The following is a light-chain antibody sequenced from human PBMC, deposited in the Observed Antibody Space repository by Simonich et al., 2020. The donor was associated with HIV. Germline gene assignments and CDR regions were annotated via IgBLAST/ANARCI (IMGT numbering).Light chain of an antibody. CDR1: QSVSSN. V-gene: IGKV3-15*01. J-gene: IGKJ2*01. Sequence: EIVMTQSPATLSVSPGERATLSCRASQSVSSNLAWYQQKPGQAPRLLIYDASTRATGFPARFSGSGSGTEFTLTISDMQSEDFAVYYCQQYNNWPPYTFGQGTKLEIK. CDR2: DAS. CDR3: QQYNNWPPYT.